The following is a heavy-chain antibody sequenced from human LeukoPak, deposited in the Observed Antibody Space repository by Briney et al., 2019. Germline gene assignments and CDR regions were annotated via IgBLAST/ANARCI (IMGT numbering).Heavy chain of an antibody. D-gene: IGHD1-1*01. CDR2: ISPISGGT. J-gene: IGHJ4*02. Sequence: ASVKVSCKASGYTFTDYHMHWVRQAPGQGLEWMGWISPISGGTGFAQKFQGRVTMTRDTSISTAYLELSRLRSDDTAVYYCVRSGYNWGFDYWGQGTLVTVSS. CDR3: VRSGYNWGFDY. V-gene: IGHV1-2*02. CDR1: GYTFTDYH.